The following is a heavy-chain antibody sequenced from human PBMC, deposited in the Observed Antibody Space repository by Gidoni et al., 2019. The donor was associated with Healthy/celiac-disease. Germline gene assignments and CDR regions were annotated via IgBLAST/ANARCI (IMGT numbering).Heavy chain of an antibody. CDR3: ARADCSSTSCSRYYYYYGMDV. J-gene: IGHJ6*02. D-gene: IGHD2-2*01. V-gene: IGHV1-69*06. Sequence: QVQLVQSGAEVKKPGSSVKVSCKAYGGTFSSYAISWVRQAPGQGLEWMGGIIPIFGTANYAQKFQGRVTITADKSTSTAYMELSSLRSEDTAVYYCARADCSSTSCSRYYYYYGMDVWGQGTTVTVSS. CDR1: GGTFSSYA. CDR2: IIPIFGTA.